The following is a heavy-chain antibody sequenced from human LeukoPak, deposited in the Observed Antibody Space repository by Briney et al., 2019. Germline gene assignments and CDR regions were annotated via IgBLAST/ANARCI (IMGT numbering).Heavy chain of an antibody. Sequence: SQTLSLTCAISGDSVSSNSAAWNWIRQSLSRGLEWLGRTYYRSKWSNDYAPSVKSRITINSDTSKNQFSLQLNSVTPEDTAFYYCARQTVGGGLNAWGQGTLVTVSS. D-gene: IGHD5-24*01. CDR2: TYYRSKWSN. J-gene: IGHJ5*02. CDR1: GDSVSSNSAA. CDR3: ARQTVGGGLNA. V-gene: IGHV6-1*01.